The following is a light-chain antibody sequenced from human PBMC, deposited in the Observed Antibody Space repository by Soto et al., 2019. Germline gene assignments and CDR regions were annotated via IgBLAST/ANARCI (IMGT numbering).Light chain of an antibody. CDR1: QSINIY. J-gene: IGKJ2*01. CDR2: GAS. Sequence: IQMTQSPSSLSASVGDSVTVTCRASQSINIYLNWYQKKPGKAPTLLIYGASSLQSGVQSRFTGGGSQTDFTLTISSLQPEDCATYYCQQSYRSPYTFCQGTKLEIK. CDR3: QQSYRSPYT. V-gene: IGKV1-39*01.